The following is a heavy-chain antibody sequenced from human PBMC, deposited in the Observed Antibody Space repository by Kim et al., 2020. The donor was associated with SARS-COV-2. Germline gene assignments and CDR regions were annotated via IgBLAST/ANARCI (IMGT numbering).Heavy chain of an antibody. D-gene: IGHD3-10*01. Sequence: SKHTRPALRSRVTMSVGMAKNQYSLKLSSVTAADTAVYYCARGRGFDPWGQGTLVTVSS. CDR3: ARGRGFDP. V-gene: IGHV4-59*09. J-gene: IGHJ5*02. CDR2: SK.